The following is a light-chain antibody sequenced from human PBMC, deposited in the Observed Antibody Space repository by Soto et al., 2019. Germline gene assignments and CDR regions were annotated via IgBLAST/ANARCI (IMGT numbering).Light chain of an antibody. CDR3: SSFTPYSLGV. V-gene: IGLV2-14*01. J-gene: IGLJ3*02. Sequence: QSALTQPASVSGAPGQSSTISCTATISDVYDYKYVSWYQQHPGKAPKLIIYEVTHRPSGVSSRFSGSKSDNTASLTISGLQAEDEADYYCSSFTPYSLGVLGGGTKLPVL. CDR2: EVT. CDR1: ISDVYDYKY.